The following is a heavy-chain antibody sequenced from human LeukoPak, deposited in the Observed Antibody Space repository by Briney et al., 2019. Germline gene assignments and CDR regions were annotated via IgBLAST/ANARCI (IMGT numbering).Heavy chain of an antibody. CDR1: GDSVSSNSAA. J-gene: IGHJ5*02. CDR2: TYYRSKWYN. CDR3: ARAGYYDILTGYYRRGQFDP. V-gene: IGHV6-1*01. D-gene: IGHD3-9*01. Sequence: SQTLSLTCAISGDSVSSNSAAWNWIRQSPSRGLEWLGRTYYRSKWYNDYAVSVKSRITINPDTSKNQFSLQLNSVTPEDTAVCYCARAGYYDILTGYYRRGQFDPWGQGTLVTVSS.